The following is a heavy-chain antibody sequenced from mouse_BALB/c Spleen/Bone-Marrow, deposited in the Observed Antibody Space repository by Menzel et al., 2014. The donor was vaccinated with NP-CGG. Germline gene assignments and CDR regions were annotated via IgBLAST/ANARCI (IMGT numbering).Heavy chain of an antibody. V-gene: IGHV3-1*02. CDR1: GYSITNGYG. Sequence: EVQLQESGPDLVKPSQSLSLTCTVTGYSITNGYGWHWIRQFPGNKLEWMGYIHYSGNTNYDPSLKSRVSITRDTSKNQFFLQLNSVTTEDTATYYGVRETTGVAKIDYWSQGTTRTVSS. J-gene: IGHJ2*01. CDR2: IHYSGNT. D-gene: IGHD1-1*01. CDR3: VRETTGVAKIDY.